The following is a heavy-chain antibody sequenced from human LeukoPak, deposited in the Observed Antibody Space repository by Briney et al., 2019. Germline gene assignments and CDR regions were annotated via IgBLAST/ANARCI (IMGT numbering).Heavy chain of an antibody. V-gene: IGHV4-59*01. CDR3: ARGQLRYFDWSSYDAFDI. CDR2: IYYSGST. CDR1: GGSISSYY. D-gene: IGHD3-9*01. Sequence: SETLSLXCTVSGGSISSYYCSWIRQPPGKGLEWIGYIYYSGSTNYNPSLKSRVTISVDTSKNQFALKLSSVTAADTAVYYCARGQLRYFDWSSYDAFDIWGQGTMVTVSS. J-gene: IGHJ3*02.